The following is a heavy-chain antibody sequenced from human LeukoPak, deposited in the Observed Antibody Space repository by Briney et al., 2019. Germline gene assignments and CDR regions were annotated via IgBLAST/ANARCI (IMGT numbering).Heavy chain of an antibody. Sequence: PSETLSLTCTVSGGSISSSSYFWGWIRQPPGKGLEWIGSFYYTGTTSYNPSLKSRVTISADTSKNQFSLKLSSVTAADTAVYYCARRKYGDYLLYGMDVWGQGTTVTVSS. CDR3: ARRKYGDYLLYGMDV. CDR2: FYYTGTT. CDR1: GGSISSSSYF. D-gene: IGHD4-17*01. V-gene: IGHV4-39*07. J-gene: IGHJ6*02.